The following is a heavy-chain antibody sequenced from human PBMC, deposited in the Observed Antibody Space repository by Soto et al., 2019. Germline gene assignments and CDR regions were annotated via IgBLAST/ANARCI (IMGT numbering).Heavy chain of an antibody. V-gene: IGHV4-31*03. J-gene: IGHJ6*02. CDR2: IYYSGST. Sequence: TLSLTCTVSGGSISSGGYYWSWIRQHPGKGLEWIGYIYYSGSTYYNPSLKSRVTISVDTSKNQFSLKLSSVTAADTAVYYCASSPGYYDSSGYYYYYYGMDVWGQGTTVTVSS. D-gene: IGHD3-22*01. CDR3: ASSPGYYDSSGYYYYYYGMDV. CDR1: GGSISSGGYY.